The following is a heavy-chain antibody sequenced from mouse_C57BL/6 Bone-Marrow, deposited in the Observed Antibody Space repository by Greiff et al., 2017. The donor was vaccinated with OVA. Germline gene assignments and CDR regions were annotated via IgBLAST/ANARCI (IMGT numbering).Heavy chain of an antibody. J-gene: IGHJ1*03. CDR3: ARTYYSNYVWYFDV. CDR2: ISSGSSTI. V-gene: IGHV5-17*01. Sequence: EVKLQESGGGLVKPGGSLKLSCAASGFTFSDYGMHWVRQAPEKGLEWVAYISSGSSTIYYADTVKGRFTISRDNAKNTLFLQMTSLRSEDTAMYYCARTYYSNYVWYFDVWGTGTTVTVSS. D-gene: IGHD2-5*01. CDR1: GFTFSDYG.